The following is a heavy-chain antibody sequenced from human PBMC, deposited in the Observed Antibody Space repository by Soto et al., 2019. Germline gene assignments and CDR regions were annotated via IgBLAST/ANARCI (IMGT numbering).Heavy chain of an antibody. CDR1: GGSISSYY. J-gene: IGHJ6*03. CDR2: IYYSGST. V-gene: IGHV4-59*08. CDR3: ARTGYQLPNYYYMDV. D-gene: IGHD2-2*01. Sequence: SETLSLTCTVSGGSISSYYWSWIRQPPGKGLEWIGYIYYSGSTNYNPSLKSRVTISVDTSKNQFSLKLSSVTAADTAVYYCARTGYQLPNYYYMDVWGKGTTVTAP.